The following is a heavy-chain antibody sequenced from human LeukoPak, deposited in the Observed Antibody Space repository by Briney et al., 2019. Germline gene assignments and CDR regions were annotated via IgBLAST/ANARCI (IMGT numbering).Heavy chain of an antibody. CDR1: GGSISSGDYY. V-gene: IGHV4-30-4*01. CDR2: IYYSGST. J-gene: IGHJ3*02. D-gene: IGHD4/OR15-4a*01. CDR3: ASQMGAGAFDI. Sequence: SETLSLTCTVSGGSISSGDYYWSWIRQPPGKGLEWIGYIYYSGSTYYNPSLKSRVTISVDTSKDQFSLKLSSVTAADTAVYYYASQMGAGAFDIWGQGTMVTVSS.